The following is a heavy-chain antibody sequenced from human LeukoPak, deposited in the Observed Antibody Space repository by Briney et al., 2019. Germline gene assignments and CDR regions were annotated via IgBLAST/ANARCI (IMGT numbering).Heavy chain of an antibody. CDR3: ASDPPYTSSSAW. V-gene: IGHV1-58*01. J-gene: IGHJ4*02. Sequence: ASVKVSCKASGFTFTSTAVQWVRQARGQRLEWIGWILVGSGYTNYAQMFQEKVTLTWDVSTSTAYMVLSSLRSEDTAIYYCASDPPYTSSSAWWGQGTLVTVSS. CDR2: ILVGSGYT. D-gene: IGHD2-2*01. CDR1: GFTFTSTA.